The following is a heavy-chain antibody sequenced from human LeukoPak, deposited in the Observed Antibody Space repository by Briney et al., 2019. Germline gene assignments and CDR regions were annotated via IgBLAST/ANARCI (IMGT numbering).Heavy chain of an antibody. J-gene: IGHJ5*02. CDR2: INSDGSIT. CDR3: ARDRSYEGNWFDP. Sequence: PGGSLRLSCAASGFTFSSYWMHWVRQAPGKGLVWVSRINSDGSITSYADSVKGRFTISRDNAKNTLYLQMNSLRAEDTAVYYCARDRSYEGNWFDPWGQGTLVTVSS. D-gene: IGHD5-18*01. V-gene: IGHV3-74*01. CDR1: GFTFSSYW.